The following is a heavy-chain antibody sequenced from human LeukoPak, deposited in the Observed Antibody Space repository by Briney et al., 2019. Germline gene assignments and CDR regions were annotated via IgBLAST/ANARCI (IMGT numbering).Heavy chain of an antibody. D-gene: IGHD6-13*01. V-gene: IGHV3-7*05. J-gene: IGHJ6*02. Sequence: PGGSLRLSCTPWSVTLSSHWMSGPRQTPEKGLEWVANIKQDGSEKVYVDSVKGRFTISRDNAKSSLYLQMSGPRAEYTAVYYCTRDASSSLWSYGMDVWGQGTTVTVSS. CDR1: SVTLSSHW. CDR2: IKQDGSEK. CDR3: TRDASSSLWSYGMDV.